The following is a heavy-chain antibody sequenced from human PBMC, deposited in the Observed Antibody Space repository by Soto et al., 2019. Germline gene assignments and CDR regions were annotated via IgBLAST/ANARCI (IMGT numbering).Heavy chain of an antibody. Sequence: GASVKVSCEASGYTFTSYGISWVRQAPGEGLEWMGWISAYNGNTNYAQKLQGRVTMTTDTSTSTAYMELRSLRSDDTAVYYCARNYDSRRSWSVDYYYYYGMDVWGQGTTVTVSS. CDR3: ARNYDSRRSWSVDYYYYYGMDV. CDR2: ISAYNGNT. V-gene: IGHV1-18*04. CDR1: GYTFTSYG. D-gene: IGHD3-22*01. J-gene: IGHJ6*02.